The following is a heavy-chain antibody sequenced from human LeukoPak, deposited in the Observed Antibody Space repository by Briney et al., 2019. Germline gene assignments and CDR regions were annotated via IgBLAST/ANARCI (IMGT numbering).Heavy chain of an antibody. CDR1: GGSINNDY. CDR2: IKYNGYT. CDR3: ARSKMLLREGFDY. D-gene: IGHD3-16*01. J-gene: IGHJ4*02. V-gene: IGHV4-59*01. Sequence: SETLSLTCTVSGGSINNDYWSWIRQPPGKGLDWLGYIKYNGYTNYNPSLKSRVTMSIDASKKQFSLKLSSVTAADTAVYYCARSKMLLREGFDYWGQGTLVTVSS.